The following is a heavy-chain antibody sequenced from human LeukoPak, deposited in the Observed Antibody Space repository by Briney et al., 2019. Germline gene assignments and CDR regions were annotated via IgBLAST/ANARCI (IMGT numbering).Heavy chain of an antibody. CDR2: IRSKAYVLTT. V-gene: IGHV3-49*04. CDR3: TRDEYGLVSGPYYDY. D-gene: IGHD6-19*01. Sequence: PGGSLRLSCTVSGFSFGDYGMSWVRQAPGKGLEGVGFIRSKAYVLTTEYAASVKGRFTISRDDSKSIAYLQMNSLKTEDTAVYYCTRDEYGLVSGPYYDYWGQGTLVTVSS. J-gene: IGHJ4*02. CDR1: GFSFGDYG.